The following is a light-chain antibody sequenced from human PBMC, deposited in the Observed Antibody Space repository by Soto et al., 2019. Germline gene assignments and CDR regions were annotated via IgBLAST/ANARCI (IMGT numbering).Light chain of an antibody. CDR2: KAS. Sequence: DIQMTQSPSTLSASVGDRVTITCRASQSISSWLAWYQQKPGKAPKLLIYKASSLESGVPSRFSGSGSGTEFTLTTSSLQPDDFATYYCQQYNTFGQGTKVDIK. CDR3: QQYNT. V-gene: IGKV1-5*03. J-gene: IGKJ1*01. CDR1: QSISSW.